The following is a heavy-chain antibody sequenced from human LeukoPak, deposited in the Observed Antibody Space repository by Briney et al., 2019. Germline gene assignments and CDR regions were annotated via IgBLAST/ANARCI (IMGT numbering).Heavy chain of an antibody. CDR1: GFTFSNYV. Sequence: GSLRLSCAASGFTFSNYVMSGVRQPPGKGLEWIGEINHSGSTNYNPSLKSRVTTSVDTSKNQFSLKLSSVTAADTAVYYCARGRTFPPRGIDYWGQGTLVTVSS. CDR2: INHSGST. CDR3: ARGRTFPPRGIDY. J-gene: IGHJ4*02. V-gene: IGHV4-34*01. D-gene: IGHD3-10*01.